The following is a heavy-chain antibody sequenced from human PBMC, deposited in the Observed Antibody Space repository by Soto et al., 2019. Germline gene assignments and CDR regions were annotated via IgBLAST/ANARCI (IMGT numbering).Heavy chain of an antibody. J-gene: IGHJ4*02. V-gene: IGHV3-23*01. CDR2: ISGSGGST. CDR3: AKDYHYGGIYYFDY. CDR1: GFTFSSYA. Sequence: PGGSLRLSCAASGFTFSSYAVSWVRQAPGKGLEWVSAISGSGGSTYYADSVKGRFTISRDNSKNTLYLQMNSLRAEDTAVYYCAKDYHYGGIYYFDYWGQGTLVTVSS. D-gene: IGHD4-17*01.